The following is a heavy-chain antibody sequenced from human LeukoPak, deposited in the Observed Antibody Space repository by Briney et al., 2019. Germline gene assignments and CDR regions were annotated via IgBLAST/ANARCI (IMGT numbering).Heavy chain of an antibody. CDR1: GFTFSSYA. V-gene: IGHV3-23*01. J-gene: IGHJ3*02. Sequence: GGSLRLSCAASGFTFSSYAMSWVRQAPGKGLEWVSAISGSGGSTYYADSVKGRFTISRDNSKNTLYLQMNSLRAEDTAVYYCAKLSSSGWLPTDAFDIWGQGTMVTVSS. CDR3: AKLSSSGWLPTDAFDI. D-gene: IGHD6-19*01. CDR2: ISGSGGST.